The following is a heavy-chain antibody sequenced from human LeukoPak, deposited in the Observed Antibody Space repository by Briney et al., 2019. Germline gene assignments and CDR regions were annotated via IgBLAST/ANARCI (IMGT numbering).Heavy chain of an antibody. Sequence: SGGSLRLSCAASGFTFSSYWMHWVRQAPGKGLVWVSRINSDGSSTSYADSVKGRFTISRDNAKNTLYLQMNSLRAEDTAVYYCARNDYNKWFDPWGQGTLVTVSS. CDR3: ARNDYNKWFDP. V-gene: IGHV3-74*01. CDR1: GFTFSSYW. J-gene: IGHJ5*02. CDR2: INSDGSST. D-gene: IGHD4-11*01.